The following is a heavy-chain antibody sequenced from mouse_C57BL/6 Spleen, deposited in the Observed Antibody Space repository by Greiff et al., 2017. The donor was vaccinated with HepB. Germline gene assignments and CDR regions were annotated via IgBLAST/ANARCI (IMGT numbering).Heavy chain of an antibody. CDR3: ARSNYYGSSYVDYFDY. Sequence: VQLKQSVAELVRPGASVKLSCTASGFNIKNTYMHWVKQRPEQGLEWIGRIDPANGNTKYAPKFQGKATITADTSSNTAYLQLSSLTSEDTAIYYCARSNYYGSSYVDYFDYWGQGTTLTVSS. CDR2: IDPANGNT. CDR1: GFNIKNTY. D-gene: IGHD1-1*01. V-gene: IGHV14-3*01. J-gene: IGHJ2*01.